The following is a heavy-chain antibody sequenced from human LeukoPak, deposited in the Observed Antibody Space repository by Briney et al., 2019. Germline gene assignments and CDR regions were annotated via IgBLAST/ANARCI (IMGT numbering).Heavy chain of an antibody. CDR3: ARDLPTMTRYYFDY. CDR1: GVTFSSYS. Sequence: GGSLRLSCAASGVTFSSYSMNWVRQAPGKGLEWVSSISSSSSYIYYADSVKGRFTISRDNAKNSLYLQMNSLRAEDTAVYYCARDLPTMTRYYFDYWGQGTLVTVSS. D-gene: IGHD3-22*01. V-gene: IGHV3-21*01. CDR2: ISSSSSYI. J-gene: IGHJ4*02.